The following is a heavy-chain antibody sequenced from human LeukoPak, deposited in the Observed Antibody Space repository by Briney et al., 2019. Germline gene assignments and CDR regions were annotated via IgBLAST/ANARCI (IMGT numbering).Heavy chain of an antibody. CDR2: ISYDGGNE. CDR3: ARRGAGTGTTDY. D-gene: IGHD1-1*01. V-gene: IGHV3-30-3*01. J-gene: IGHJ4*02. CDR1: GFTFSRYD. Sequence: GGSLRLSCVASGFTFSRYDMHWVRQAPGKGLEWVAVISYDGGNEIYADSVKGRFIISRDNAKNTLYLQMNSLRAEDTAVYYCARRGAGTGTTDYWGQGTLVTVSS.